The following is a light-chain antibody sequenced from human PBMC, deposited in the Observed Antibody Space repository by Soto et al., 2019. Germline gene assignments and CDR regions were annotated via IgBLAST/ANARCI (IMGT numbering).Light chain of an antibody. CDR1: SSNIGAGYD. CDR2: GNS. Sequence: QSVLTQSPSVSGAPGQRVTISCTGSSSNIGAGYDVQWYQQLPGTAPKLLIHGNSNRPSGVPDRFSGSKSGTSASLAITGLQAEDEADYYCQSYDSSLGGGVFGTGTKLTVL. V-gene: IGLV1-40*01. CDR3: QSYDSSLGGGV. J-gene: IGLJ1*01.